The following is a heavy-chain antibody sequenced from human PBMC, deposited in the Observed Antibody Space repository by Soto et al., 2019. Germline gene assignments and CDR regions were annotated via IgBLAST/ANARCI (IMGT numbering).Heavy chain of an antibody. CDR1: GFNVTSSY. V-gene: IGHV3-66*01. J-gene: IGHJ4*02. D-gene: IGHD6-19*01. CDR2: IYSGTNT. CDR3: ARVWGAVAGLN. Sequence: EVQLVESGGGLVQPGGSLRLSCAASGFNVTSSYMSWVRQAPGKGLEWISVIYSGTNTYYADSVKGRFSISRDNSKNTMYFQMNSLRAEDTAVYYCARVWGAVAGLNWGQGTLVTVSS.